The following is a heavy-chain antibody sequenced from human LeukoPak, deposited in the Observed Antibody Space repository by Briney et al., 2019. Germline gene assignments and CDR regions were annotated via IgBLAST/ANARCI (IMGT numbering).Heavy chain of an antibody. J-gene: IGHJ4*02. V-gene: IGHV4-38-2*02. CDR2: IYHSGST. CDR3: ARVYVEYQLRVFDY. Sequence: SQTLSPTCTVSGYSISSGYYWGWIRQPPGKGLEWIGSIYHSGSTYYNPSLKRRVTISVDTSKNQFSLKLSSVTAADTAVYYCARVYVEYQLRVFDYWGQGTLVTVSS. CDR1: GYSISSGYY. D-gene: IGHD2-2*01.